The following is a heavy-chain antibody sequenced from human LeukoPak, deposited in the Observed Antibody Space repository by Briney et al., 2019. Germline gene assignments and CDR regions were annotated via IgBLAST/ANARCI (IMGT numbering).Heavy chain of an antibody. V-gene: IGHV4-39*01. CDR2: IYYSGST. CDR3: ARLLGYYDSSGYHNWFDP. Sequence: SETLSLTCTVSGGSISSSSCYWGWIRQPPGKGLKWIGSIYYSGSTYYNPSLKSRVTISVDTSKNQFSLKLSSVTAADTAVYYCARLLGYYDSSGYHNWFDPWGQGTLVTVSS. CDR1: GGSISSSSCY. J-gene: IGHJ5*02. D-gene: IGHD3-22*01.